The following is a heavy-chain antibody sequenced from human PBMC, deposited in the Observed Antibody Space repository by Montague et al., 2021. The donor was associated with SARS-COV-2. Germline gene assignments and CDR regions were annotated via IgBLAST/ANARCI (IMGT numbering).Heavy chain of an antibody. CDR2: IDWXXXK. V-gene: IGHV2-70*11. D-gene: IGHD6-19*01. Sequence: PALVKPTQTLTLTCTFSGFSLSTSGMCVSWIRQPPGKALEWLARIDWXXXKYYSTSLKTRLTISKDNSKNQVVLTMTKMDPVDTATYYCAREYSSGVYFDYWGQGTLVTVSS. J-gene: IGHJ4*02. CDR1: GFSLSTSGMC. CDR3: AREYSSGVYFDY.